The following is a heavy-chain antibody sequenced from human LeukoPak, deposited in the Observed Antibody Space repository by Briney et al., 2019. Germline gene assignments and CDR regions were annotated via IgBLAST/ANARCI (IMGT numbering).Heavy chain of an antibody. CDR1: GFTFSNYW. Sequence: GGSLRLSCAASGFTFSNYWMHWVRQAPGKGLVWVSRINSDGSSTSYADSVKGRFTISRDNAKNTLYLQMNSLRAEDTAVYYCARDSPPYYGSGSYEEYYFDYWGQGTLVTVSS. D-gene: IGHD3-10*01. V-gene: IGHV3-74*01. CDR3: ARDSPPYYGSGSYEEYYFDY. CDR2: INSDGSST. J-gene: IGHJ4*02.